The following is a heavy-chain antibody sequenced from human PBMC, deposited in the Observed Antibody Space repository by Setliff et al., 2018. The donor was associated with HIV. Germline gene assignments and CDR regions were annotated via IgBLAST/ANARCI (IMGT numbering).Heavy chain of an antibody. V-gene: IGHV1-8*02. CDR3: AIRREVVAAATTRRGLDI. Sequence: ASVKVSCKASGYAFSTYDINWVRQATGRGLEWMGWLNPNSGNTGYAQQFQGRITMTRNSSISTAYMDLSSLRSEDTAVYYSAIRREVVAAATTRRGLDICGQGTMVTVSS. D-gene: IGHD2-15*01. CDR2: LNPNSGNT. CDR1: GYAFSTYD. J-gene: IGHJ3*02.